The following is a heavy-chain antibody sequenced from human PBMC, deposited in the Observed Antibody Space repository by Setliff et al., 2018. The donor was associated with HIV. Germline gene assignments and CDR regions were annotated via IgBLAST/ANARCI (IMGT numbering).Heavy chain of an antibody. Sequence: SETLSLTCAVSAYSSRSGYSWGWIRQSPGKGLEWIGTMFRTGTSYYNPSLTSRVTISQDTPKNQFSLELTSVTAADTAVYYCATVDGTRYLDYWGQGKLVTVSS. J-gene: IGHJ4*02. V-gene: IGHV4-38-2*01. D-gene: IGHD1-1*01. CDR3: ATVDGTRYLDY. CDR1: AYSSRSGYS. CDR2: MFRTGTS.